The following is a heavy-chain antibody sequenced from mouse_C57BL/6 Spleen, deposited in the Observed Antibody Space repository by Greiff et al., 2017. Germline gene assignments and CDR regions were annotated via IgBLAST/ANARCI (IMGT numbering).Heavy chain of an antibody. CDR2: ISGCGGNT. Sequence: EVKLVESGGGLVKPGGSLNLSCAASGFTFSSYTMSWVRQTPEKRLEWVATISGCGGNTYYPDSVKGRFTISRYNAKNTLNLQMSSLRSEDTALYYCASSYGNWYFDVWGTGTTVTVSS. CDR1: GFTFSSYT. D-gene: IGHD2-1*01. J-gene: IGHJ1*03. CDR3: ASSYGNWYFDV. V-gene: IGHV5-9*01.